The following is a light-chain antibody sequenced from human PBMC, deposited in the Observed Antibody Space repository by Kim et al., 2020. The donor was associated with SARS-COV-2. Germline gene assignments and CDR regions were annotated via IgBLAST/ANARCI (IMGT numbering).Light chain of an antibody. Sequence: EIVITQSPATLSVSPGERATLSCRASQRLNSNLAWYQQKPGQAPRLLIYAASTRATGIPARFSGSGTATEFTLTISSLRSEDFAVYYCQQYNDWPTFGQGTKVDIK. CDR2: AAS. V-gene: IGKV3-15*01. J-gene: IGKJ1*01. CDR3: QQYNDWPT. CDR1: QRLNSN.